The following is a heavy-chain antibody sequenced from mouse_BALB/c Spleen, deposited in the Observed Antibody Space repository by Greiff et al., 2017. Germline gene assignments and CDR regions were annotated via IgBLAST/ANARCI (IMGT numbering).Heavy chain of an antibody. CDR2: ISSGGST. Sequence: EVMLVESGGGLVKPGGSLKLSCAASGFTFSSYAMSWVRQTPEKRLEWVASISSGGSTYYPDSVKGRFTISRDNARNILYLQMNSLQTDDTAMYYCARGDYDVEGAWFAYWGQGTLVTVSA. J-gene: IGHJ3*01. V-gene: IGHV5-6-5*01. CDR1: GFTFSSYA. D-gene: IGHD2-4*01. CDR3: ARGDYDVEGAWFAY.